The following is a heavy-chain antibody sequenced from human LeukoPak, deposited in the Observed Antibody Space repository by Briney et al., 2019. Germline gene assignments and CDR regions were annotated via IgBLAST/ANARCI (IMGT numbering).Heavy chain of an antibody. V-gene: IGHV1-24*01. CDR2: FDPENGEA. J-gene: IGHJ4*02. CDR1: GYSLSELS. CDR3: AAGGVYDLLDN. Sequence: GASVKVSCKVSGYSLSELSMHWVRQAPGKGLEWMGGFDPENGEAVYAQKFQGRVTMTEDTSTDTSYMELNSLKSEDTAVYYCAAGGVYDLLDNWGQGTLVIVSS. D-gene: IGHD2-8*01.